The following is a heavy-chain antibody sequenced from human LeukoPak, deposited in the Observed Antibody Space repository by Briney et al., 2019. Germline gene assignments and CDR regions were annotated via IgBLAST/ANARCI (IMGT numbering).Heavy chain of an antibody. J-gene: IGHJ4*02. D-gene: IGHD3-16*01. CDR1: GFTFRSYE. Sequence: GGSLTLSCEDSGFTFRSYEMNWVRQAPGKGLEWIAYLSSSGSAFSYADSVKGRFTIARDNAKNSVYLEMNSLRAEDTAVYYCARAGGSTADFDYWGQGTLVTVSS. CDR3: ARAGGSTADFDY. V-gene: IGHV3-48*03. CDR2: LSSSGSAF.